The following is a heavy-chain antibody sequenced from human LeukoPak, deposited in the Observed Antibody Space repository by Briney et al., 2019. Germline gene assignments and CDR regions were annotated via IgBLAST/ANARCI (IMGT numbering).Heavy chain of an antibody. D-gene: IGHD4-11*01. CDR3: AREDSNPKSYCYYGMDV. J-gene: IGHJ6*02. Sequence: ASVKVSCKASGYTFTGYYMNWVRQAPGQGLEWMGRINPNSGGTRYAQKFQGRVTMTRDTSINTAYMELSRLRSDDTAVYYCAREDSNPKSYCYYGMDVWGQGTTVTVSS. CDR1: GYTFTGYY. CDR2: INPNSGGT. V-gene: IGHV1-2*06.